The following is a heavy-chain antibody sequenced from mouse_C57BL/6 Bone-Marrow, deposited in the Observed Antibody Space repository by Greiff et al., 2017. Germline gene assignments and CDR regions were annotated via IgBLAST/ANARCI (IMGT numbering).Heavy chain of an antibody. CDR1: GYSITSGYY. CDR3: ARAGGGYDYDYFDY. V-gene: IGHV3-6*01. Sequence: EVKFVESGPGLVKPSQSLSLTCSVTGYSITSGYYWNWIRQFPGNKLEWMGYISYDGSNNYNPSLKNRISITRDTSKNQFFLKLNSVTTEDTATYYCARAGGGYDYDYFDYWGQGTTLTVSS. D-gene: IGHD2-4*01. J-gene: IGHJ2*01. CDR2: ISYDGSN.